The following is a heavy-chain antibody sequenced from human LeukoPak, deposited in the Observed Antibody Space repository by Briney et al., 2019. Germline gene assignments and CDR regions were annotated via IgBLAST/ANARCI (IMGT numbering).Heavy chain of an antibody. CDR2: IHASGTT. D-gene: IGHD1-7*01. CDR1: GGSISSYY. CDR3: VRLNPPHWNSGYYMDV. V-gene: IGHV4-4*08. J-gene: IGHJ6*03. Sequence: NPSETLSLTCTVSGGSISSYYWSWIRQAPGKGLEWIGYIHASGTTIYNPSLKSRVTMSVDTSNNQFSLTLTTVTEADTAVYFCVRLNPPHWNSGYYMDVWGEGTTVVVSS.